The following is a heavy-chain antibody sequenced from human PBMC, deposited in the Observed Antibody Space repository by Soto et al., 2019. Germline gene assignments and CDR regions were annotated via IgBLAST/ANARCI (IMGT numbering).Heavy chain of an antibody. J-gene: IGHJ4*02. CDR3: VEGWHDF. CDR2: IKSTKDGGAR. Sequence: EVQVVESGGDLVEPGGSLRLSCVTSGFMFSSAWMSWVRQAPGKGLEWVARIKSTKDGGARDYAAPVNGRFSISRDDSKSTVYLQMNSLRVEDTALYHCVEGWHDFWGQGTLVTVSS. CDR1: GFMFSSAW. V-gene: IGHV3-15*01.